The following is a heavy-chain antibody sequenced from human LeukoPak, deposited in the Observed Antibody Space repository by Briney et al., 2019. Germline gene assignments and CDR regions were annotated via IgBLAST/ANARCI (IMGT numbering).Heavy chain of an antibody. CDR1: ELTFSRYA. CDR3: ARGMDYDILAGPPDY. D-gene: IGHD3-9*01. CDR2: ISYDGSNK. J-gene: IGHJ4*02. V-gene: IGHV3-30*04. Sequence: GGSLRLSCAASELTFSRYAMHWVRQAPDKGLEWVALISYDGSNKEFADSVRGRFTISRDNSKNSLYLQMNSLRGEDTAMYYCARGMDYDILAGPPDYWGQGTLVTVSS.